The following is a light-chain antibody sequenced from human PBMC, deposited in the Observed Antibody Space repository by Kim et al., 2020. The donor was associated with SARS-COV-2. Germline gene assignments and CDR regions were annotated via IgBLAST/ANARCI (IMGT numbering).Light chain of an antibody. V-gene: IGKV3-15*01. CDR2: DAS. Sequence: SQGEKATLPRRARKSVSSNLVWYQQKPGQAPRLLIYDASTRATDVPARFSGSGSGTEFTLTINSLQSEDFAVYYCQQYHSWPPMYTFGQGTKLEIK. CDR3: QQYHSWPPMYT. CDR1: KSVSSN. J-gene: IGKJ2*01.